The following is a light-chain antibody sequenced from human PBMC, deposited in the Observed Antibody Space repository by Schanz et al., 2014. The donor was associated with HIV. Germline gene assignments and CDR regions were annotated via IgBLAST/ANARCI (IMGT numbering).Light chain of an antibody. CDR2: END. V-gene: IGLV6-57*04. J-gene: IGLJ3*02. CDR1: SGSIGNSF. CDR3: HSSDGLNLGV. Sequence: NFMLIQPHSVSESPGKDIIISCTRTSGSIGNSFVQWYQQRPGSAPTTLIYENDQRHSGVPDRFSGSIDRSSNSASLIISRLETDDEADYFCHSSDGLNLGVFGGGTKLTVL.